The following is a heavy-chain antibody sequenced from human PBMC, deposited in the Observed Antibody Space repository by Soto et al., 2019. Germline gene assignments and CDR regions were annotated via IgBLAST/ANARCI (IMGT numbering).Heavy chain of an antibody. J-gene: IGHJ5*02. CDR1: GYTFTGYY. CDR3: ATAPPLCFGEFTFGP. V-gene: IGHV1-2*02. D-gene: IGHD3-10*01. CDR2: INPNSGGT. Sequence: ASVKVSCKASGYTFTGYYMHWVRQAPGQGLEWMGWINPNSGGTNYAQKFQGRVTMTRDTSISTAYMELSRLRSDDTAVYYCATAPPLCFGEFTFGPWGQGTLLTVSS.